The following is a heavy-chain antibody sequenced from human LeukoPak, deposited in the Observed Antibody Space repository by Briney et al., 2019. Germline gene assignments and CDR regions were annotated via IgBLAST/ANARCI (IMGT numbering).Heavy chain of an antibody. D-gene: IGHD4-17*01. V-gene: IGHV1-69*13. Sequence: ASVKVSCKASGGTFSSYAISWVRQAPGQGLEWMGGIIPIFGTANYAQKFQGRVTITADESTSTAYMELSSLRAEDTAVYYCARDGGDYVLAYWGQGTLVTVSS. CDR3: ARDGGDYVLAY. J-gene: IGHJ4*02. CDR1: GGTFSSYA. CDR2: IIPIFGTA.